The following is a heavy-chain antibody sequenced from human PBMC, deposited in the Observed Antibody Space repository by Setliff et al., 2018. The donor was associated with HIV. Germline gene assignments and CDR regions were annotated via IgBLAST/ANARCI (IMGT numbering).Heavy chain of an antibody. CDR2: THHSGST. J-gene: IGHJ6*03. D-gene: IGHD2-2*01. V-gene: IGHV4-34*01. Sequence: NPSETLSLTCAVYGESFSGYYWSWIRQPPGKGLEWIGSTHHSGSTYYNPSLNSRVTISVDTSKNHFSLKLRSVTAADTAVYYCARHGQDYQLGYYYYYMDVWGKGTTVTVSS. CDR1: GESFSGYY. CDR3: ARHGQDYQLGYYYYYMDV.